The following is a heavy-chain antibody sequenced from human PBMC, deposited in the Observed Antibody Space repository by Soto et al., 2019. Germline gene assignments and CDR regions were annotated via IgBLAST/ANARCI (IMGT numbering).Heavy chain of an antibody. CDR1: GFTFSSYA. D-gene: IGHD3-22*01. CDR3: AKAEYYYDNSGYYYFDY. CDR2: ISGSGGRT. J-gene: IGHJ4*02. Sequence: PGGSLRLSCAASGFTFSSYAMSWVRQAPGKGLERVSTISGSGGRTYYADSVKGRFTISRDNSKNTLYLQMNSLRAEDTAVYYCAKAEYYYDNSGYYYFDYWGQGTLVTVSS. V-gene: IGHV3-23*01.